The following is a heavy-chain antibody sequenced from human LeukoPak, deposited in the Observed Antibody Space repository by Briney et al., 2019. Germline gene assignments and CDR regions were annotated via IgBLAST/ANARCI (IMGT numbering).Heavy chain of an antibody. V-gene: IGHV3-30*18. Sequence: GGSLRLSCAASGFTFSSYGMHWVRQAPGKGLEWVAVISYDGSFQYYADSVKGRFTISRDNSKNTLYLQMNSLRAEDTAVYYCAKDRKLGPTNYYFDYWGQGTQVTVSS. D-gene: IGHD1-26*01. CDR3: AKDRKLGPTNYYFDY. CDR1: GFTFSSYG. J-gene: IGHJ4*02. CDR2: ISYDGSFQ.